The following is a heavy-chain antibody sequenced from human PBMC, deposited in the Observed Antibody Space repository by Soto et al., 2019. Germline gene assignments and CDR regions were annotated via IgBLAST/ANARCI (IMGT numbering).Heavy chain of an antibody. Sequence: SETLSLTCAVYGGSFSGYYWSWIRQPPGKGLEWIGEINHSGSTNYSPSLKSRVTISVDTSKNQFSLKLSSVTAADTAVYYCARGRRWQLVRFPGNWFDPWGKGTLVTVSS. CDR1: GGSFSGYY. CDR2: INHSGST. V-gene: IGHV4-34*01. J-gene: IGHJ5*02. CDR3: ARGRRWQLVRFPGNWFDP. D-gene: IGHD6-6*01.